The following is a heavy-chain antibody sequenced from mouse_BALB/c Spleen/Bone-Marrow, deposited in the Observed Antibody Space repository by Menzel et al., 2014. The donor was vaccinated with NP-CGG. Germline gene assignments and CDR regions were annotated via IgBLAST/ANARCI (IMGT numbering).Heavy chain of an antibody. CDR3: ASYVYGYYFDY. V-gene: IGHV14-3*02. D-gene: IGHD1-1*01. Sequence: EVNVVESGAELVKPGASVKLSCTASGFNIKDTYMHWVKQRPEQGLEWIGRIDPANVNTKYDPKFQGKATITADTSSNTAYLQLSSLTSEDTAVYYCASYVYGYYFDYWGQGTTLTVSS. J-gene: IGHJ2*01. CDR1: GFNIKDTY. CDR2: IDPANVNT.